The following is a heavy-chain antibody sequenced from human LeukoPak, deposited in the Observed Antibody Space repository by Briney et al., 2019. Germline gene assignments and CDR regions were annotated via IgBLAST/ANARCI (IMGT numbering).Heavy chain of an antibody. J-gene: IGHJ5*02. CDR2: IYYSGTT. CDR1: GGSISSYY. D-gene: IGHD6-19*01. V-gene: IGHV4-59*01. Sequence: SETLSLTCTVSGGSISSYYWRWIRQPPGEGLEWIGYIYYSGTTDYNPSLKSRVTISVDTSKNQFSLKLSSVTAADTAVYYCARVVVHSSGWYGDLWGQGTLVTVSS. CDR3: ARVVVHSSGWYGDL.